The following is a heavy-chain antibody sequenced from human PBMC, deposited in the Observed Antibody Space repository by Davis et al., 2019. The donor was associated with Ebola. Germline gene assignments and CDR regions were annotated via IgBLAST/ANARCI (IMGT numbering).Heavy chain of an antibody. J-gene: IGHJ4*02. CDR3: AKDLDSLVRAVNGYFDS. D-gene: IGHD3-10*01. Sequence: SVKVSCKASGGTFSSYAISWVRQAPGQGLEWMGGIIPIFGTANYAQKFQGRVTITADESTSTAYMELSSLRSEDTAIYYCAKDLDSLVRAVNGYFDSWGQGTLVTVSS. CDR1: GGTFSSYA. CDR2: IIPIFGTA. V-gene: IGHV1-69*13.